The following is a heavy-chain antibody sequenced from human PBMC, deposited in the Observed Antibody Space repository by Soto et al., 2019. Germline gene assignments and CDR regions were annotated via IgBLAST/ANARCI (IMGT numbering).Heavy chain of an antibody. D-gene: IGHD3-10*01. CDR3: AKAYYYGSGSYYFAEAYYYYYDMDV. CDR2: ISGSGGST. J-gene: IGHJ6*03. CDR1: GFTFSSSA. V-gene: IGHV3-23*01. Sequence: EVQLLESGGGLVQPGGSLRLSCAASGFTFSSSAMSWVRQAPGKGLAWVSAISGSGGSTYYADSVKGRFTISRDNSKNTLYLQTNSLRAEDTAVYYCAKAYYYGSGSYYFAEAYYYYYDMDVWGKGTTVTVAS.